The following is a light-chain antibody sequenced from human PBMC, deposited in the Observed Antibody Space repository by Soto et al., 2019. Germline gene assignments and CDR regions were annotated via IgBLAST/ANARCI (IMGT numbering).Light chain of an antibody. V-gene: IGLV2-14*01. CDR2: EVS. CDR1: SSDVGGYNY. Sequence: QSALTQPASVSGSPGQSITISCTGTSSDVGGYNYVSWYQQHPGKAPKLLIYEVSNRPSGVFNRFSGSKSGNTASLTISGLQAEDEADYYCTSYTSSSTGVFGGATKVTVL. CDR3: TSYTSSSTGV. J-gene: IGLJ3*02.